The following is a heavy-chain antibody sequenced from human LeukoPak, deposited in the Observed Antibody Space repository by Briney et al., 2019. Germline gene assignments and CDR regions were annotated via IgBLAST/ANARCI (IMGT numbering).Heavy chain of an antibody. CDR1: GGSISNKY. D-gene: IGHD2-21*01. CDR2: IYHSGST. Sequence: SETLSLTCTVSGGSISNKYWSWIRQPPGKGLEWIGSIYHSGSTYYNPSLKSRVTISVDTSKNQFSLKLSSVTAADTAVYYCARGILPFDYWGQGTLVTVSS. V-gene: IGHV4-38-2*02. CDR3: ARGILPFDY. J-gene: IGHJ4*02.